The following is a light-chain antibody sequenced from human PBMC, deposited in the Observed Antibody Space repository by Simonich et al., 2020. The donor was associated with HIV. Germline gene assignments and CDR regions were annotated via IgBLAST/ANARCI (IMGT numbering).Light chain of an antibody. CDR1: QRVLYSSNNKNY. CDR3: QHYYTTPLT. V-gene: IGKV4-1*01. Sequence: DIVMTQSPDSLAVSLGERATINCKSSQRVLYSSNNKNYLAWYQQKPGQPPKLLIYWASTRESGVPDRFSGSGSGTDFTLTISSLQAEDVALYYCQHYYTTPLTFGGGTKVEIK. CDR2: WAS. J-gene: IGKJ4*01.